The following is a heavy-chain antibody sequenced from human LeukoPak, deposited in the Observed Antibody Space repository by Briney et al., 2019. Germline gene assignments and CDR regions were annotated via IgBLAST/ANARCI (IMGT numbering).Heavy chain of an antibody. Sequence: LGGSLRLSCAASGFTFSSYWMHWVRQVPGQGLVWVARINPGGSSITYADSVKGRFTISRDKAKNTLYLQMDSLRAEDTGVYYCARSNQADDYWGQGTLVTVSS. CDR1: GFTFSSYW. D-gene: IGHD1-14*01. CDR2: INPGGSSI. J-gene: IGHJ4*02. CDR3: ARSNQADDY. V-gene: IGHV3-74*01.